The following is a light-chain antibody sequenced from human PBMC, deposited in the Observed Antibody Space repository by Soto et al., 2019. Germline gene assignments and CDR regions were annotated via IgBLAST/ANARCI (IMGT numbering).Light chain of an antibody. V-gene: IGKV1-5*03. Sequence: DIQMTQSPSTLSASIGDRVTITCRASQSIETWLAWHQKKPGKAPKVLIYKASSLESGVPPRFSGSGSGTEFTLSISSLQPDDFAIYYCQQYLTYPLTFGGGTKVEIK. CDR1: QSIETW. J-gene: IGKJ4*01. CDR2: KAS. CDR3: QQYLTYPLT.